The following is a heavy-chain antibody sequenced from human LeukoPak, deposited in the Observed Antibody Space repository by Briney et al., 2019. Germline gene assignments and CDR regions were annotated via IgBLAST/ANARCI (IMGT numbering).Heavy chain of an antibody. CDR2: IFYSGIA. CDR1: GGSFSHFY. Sequence: SETLSLTCTVSGGSFSHFYWSWIRQPPGKGLEWIGFIFYSGIANYNPSLKSRVTISVDTSKNQFSLKLSSATAADTAVYFCARHTSEYCSGDNCYSEAFDIWGQGTMVAVSS. V-gene: IGHV4-59*08. J-gene: IGHJ3*02. CDR3: ARHTSEYCSGDNCYSEAFDI. D-gene: IGHD2-15*01.